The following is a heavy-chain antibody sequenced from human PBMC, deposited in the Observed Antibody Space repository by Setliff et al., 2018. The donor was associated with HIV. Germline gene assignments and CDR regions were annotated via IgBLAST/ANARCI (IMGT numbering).Heavy chain of an antibody. J-gene: IGHJ4*02. Sequence: KPSETLSLTCTVSGGSVSSGAYYWNWIRQPPGKGLEWVGTIYLYGNTYHNPSLKRRLSMSVDTSKSQFSLRLESMTAADTAMYYCARVSTAVTAALLDYWSQGTLVTVSS. CDR1: GGSVSSGAYY. CDR2: IYLYGNT. CDR3: ARVSTAVTAALLDY. D-gene: IGHD4-17*01. V-gene: IGHV4-61*08.